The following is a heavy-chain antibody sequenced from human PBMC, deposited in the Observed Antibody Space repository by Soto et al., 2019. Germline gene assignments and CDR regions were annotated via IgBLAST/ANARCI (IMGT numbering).Heavy chain of an antibody. CDR1: AYNLAGDG. CDR3: ARRGNPYMDV. Sequence: QVQVVQSGAEVKKPGASVRVSCKPSAYNLAGDGFTWVRQAPGQGLEWMGWINVHNGDTNYAQKFQDRFSLTTDTFTRTVYMELPNLRSDDTAVYYCARRGNPYMDVWGQGTTVIVSS. J-gene: IGHJ6*02. V-gene: IGHV1-18*01. CDR2: INVHNGDT.